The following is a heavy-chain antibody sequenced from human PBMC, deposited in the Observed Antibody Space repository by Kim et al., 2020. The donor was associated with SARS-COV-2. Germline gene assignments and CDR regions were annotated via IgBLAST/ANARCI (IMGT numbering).Heavy chain of an antibody. CDR1: GFTFSTYG. CDR2: ITGNGAVT. Sequence: LSLTCAASGFTFSTYGMSWVRQAPGKGLEWVSAITGNGAVTYYADSVKGRFAISRDNSKNTLYLQMNSLRAEDTAIYYCAKRGVDAVMGRLCDYWGQGTLVTVSS. V-gene: IGHV3-23*01. J-gene: IGHJ4*02. D-gene: IGHD5-18*01. CDR3: AKRGVDAVMGRLCDY.